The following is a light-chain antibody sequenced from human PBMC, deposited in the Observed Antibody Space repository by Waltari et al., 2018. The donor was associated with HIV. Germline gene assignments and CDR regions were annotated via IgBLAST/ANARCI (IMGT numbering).Light chain of an antibody. V-gene: IGKV1-39*01. J-gene: IGKJ3*01. CDR1: QTVTNK. Sequence: DIQMTQSPSPLSASVGESVSITCRASQTVTNKVNWYQQKPGKAPQLLIYDASTLQSGVPSRFRGGGSVTDFTLTITSLQPDDFATYFCQQSYSSPLTFGPGTKLDIK. CDR3: QQSYSSPLT. CDR2: DAS.